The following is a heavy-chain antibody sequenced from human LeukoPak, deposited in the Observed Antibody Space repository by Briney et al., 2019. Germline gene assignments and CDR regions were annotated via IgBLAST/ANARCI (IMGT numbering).Heavy chain of an antibody. Sequence: SGGSLRLSCAASGFTFSDYYMSWIRQAPGKGLEWVSYISGTGSCTNYADSVKGRFTVSRDNAKNSLYLQMNSLRAEDTAIYYCARVRVGATCFDFWGQGTLVIVSS. J-gene: IGHJ4*02. V-gene: IGHV3-11*05. CDR1: GFTFSDYY. CDR2: ISGTGSCT. D-gene: IGHD1-26*01. CDR3: ARVRVGATCFDF.